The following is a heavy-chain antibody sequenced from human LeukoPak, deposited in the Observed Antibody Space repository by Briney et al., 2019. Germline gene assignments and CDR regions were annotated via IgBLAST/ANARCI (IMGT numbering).Heavy chain of an antibody. CDR2: IYYSGST. CDR1: GGSISSSSYY. V-gene: IGHV4-39*07. J-gene: IGHJ4*02. Sequence: SETLSLTCTVSGGSISSSSYYWGWIRQPPGKGLEWIRCIYYSGSTYYNPSLKSRVTISVDTSKNQFSLKLSCVIAADTAVYYCAGDGYVDTAMVAPDWGQGTLVTVSS. D-gene: IGHD5-18*01. CDR3: AGDGYVDTAMVAPD.